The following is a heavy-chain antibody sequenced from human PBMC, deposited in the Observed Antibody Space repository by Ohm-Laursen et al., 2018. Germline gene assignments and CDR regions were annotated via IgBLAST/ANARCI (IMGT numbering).Heavy chain of an antibody. V-gene: IGHV3-66*01. CDR3: ARTGIAVAGTDAFDI. Sequence: SLRLSCAASGFTVSSNYMSWVRQAPGKGLEWVSVIHSGGSTYYADSVKGRFTISRDNSKNTLYLQMNSLRAEDTAVYYCARTGIAVAGTDAFDIWGQGTMVTVSS. J-gene: IGHJ3*02. D-gene: IGHD6-19*01. CDR1: GFTVSSNY. CDR2: IHSGGST.